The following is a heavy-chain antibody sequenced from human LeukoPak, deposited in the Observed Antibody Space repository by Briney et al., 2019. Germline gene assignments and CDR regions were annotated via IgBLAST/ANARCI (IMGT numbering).Heavy chain of an antibody. CDR2: IYPGDSDT. D-gene: IGHD2-2*01. V-gene: IGHV5-51*01. CDR3: ARQRYQLLRYDAFDI. J-gene: IGHJ3*02. Sequence: GESLKISCKGSGYSFTSNWIGWVRQMPGKGLEWMGIIYPGDSDTRYSPSSQGQVTISADKSIGTAYLQWSSLKASDTAMYYCARQRYQLLRYDAFDIWGQGTMVTVSS. CDR1: GYSFTSNW.